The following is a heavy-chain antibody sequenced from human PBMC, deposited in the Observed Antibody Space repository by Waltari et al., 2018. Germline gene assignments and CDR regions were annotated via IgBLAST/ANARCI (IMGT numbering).Heavy chain of an antibody. Sequence: QVQLQESGPGLVKPSETLSLTCDVSGYSIDRGYFWGWVRKPPGKGLEWIGTIFHAGFTSYTPSLKGRVSMSVDTSKNQFSLNLSSVTAADTAVYYCARAPGVAAAAYFDYWGQGILVTVSS. CDR3: ARAPGVAAAAYFDY. CDR2: IFHAGFT. V-gene: IGHV4-38-2*01. D-gene: IGHD6-13*01. CDR1: GYSIDRGYF. J-gene: IGHJ4*02.